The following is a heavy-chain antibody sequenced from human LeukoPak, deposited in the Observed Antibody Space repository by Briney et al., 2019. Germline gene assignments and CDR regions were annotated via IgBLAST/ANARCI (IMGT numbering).Heavy chain of an antibody. D-gene: IGHD3-10*01. CDR1: GFTFSSYA. CDR3: AKDPRYYYGSGTSAGVY. V-gene: IGHV3-23*01. CDR2: ISGSGGST. Sequence: GGSLRLSCAAPGFTFSSYAMSWVRQAPGKGLEWVSAISGSGGSTYYADSVKGRFTISRDNSKNTLYLQMNSLRAEDTAVYYCAKDPRYYYGSGTSAGVYWGQGTLVTVSS. J-gene: IGHJ4*02.